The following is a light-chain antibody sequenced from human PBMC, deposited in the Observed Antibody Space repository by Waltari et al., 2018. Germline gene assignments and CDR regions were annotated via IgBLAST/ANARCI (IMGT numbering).Light chain of an antibody. Sequence: DIVMTPYPDSLSVSLGVRATRNFQSSPSILHSPENKNRLGWYQQKSGQSPKLLIYGASTRETGVPDRFSGSGSGTDFTLTISSLQTEDVAVYYCQQYYSTPFTFGPGTTVDIK. J-gene: IGKJ3*01. CDR2: GAS. V-gene: IGKV4-1*01. CDR1: PSILHSPENKNR. CDR3: QQYYSTPFT.